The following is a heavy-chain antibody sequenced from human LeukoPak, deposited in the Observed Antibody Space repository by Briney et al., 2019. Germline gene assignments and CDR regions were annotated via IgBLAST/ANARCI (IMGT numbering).Heavy chain of an antibody. V-gene: IGHV3-30*04. CDR2: IYYDGSKK. CDR3: ARDPYCSGSSCYSSLFDY. Sequence: PGGSLRLSCAASGFTFSTYAMHWVRQAPGKGLEWVAIIYYDGSKKYYVDSVKGRFTISRDNSKNTLYLQMNSLRVEDTAVYYCARDPYCSGSSCYSSLFDYWGQGTLVTVSS. CDR1: GFTFSTYA. D-gene: IGHD2-15*01. J-gene: IGHJ4*02.